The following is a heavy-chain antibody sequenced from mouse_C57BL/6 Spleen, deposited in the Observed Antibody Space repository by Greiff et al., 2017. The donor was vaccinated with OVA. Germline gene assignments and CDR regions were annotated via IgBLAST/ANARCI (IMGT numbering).Heavy chain of an antibody. J-gene: IGHJ2*01. D-gene: IGHD2-3*01. CDR2: IHPNSGST. CDR1: GYTFTSYW. V-gene: IGHV1-64*01. CDR3: ARGGYYASGYFDY. Sequence: QVQLQQPGAELVKPGASVKLSCKASGYTFTSYWMHWVKQRPGPGLEWIGMIHPNSGSTNYNEKFKSKATLTVDKSSSTAYMQLSSLTSEDSAVYYCARGGYYASGYFDYWGQGTTLTVSS.